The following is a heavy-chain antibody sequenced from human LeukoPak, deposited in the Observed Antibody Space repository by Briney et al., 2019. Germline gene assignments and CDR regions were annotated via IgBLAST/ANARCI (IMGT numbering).Heavy chain of an antibody. V-gene: IGHV3-30*02. CDR3: AKDLNTVVMQYVYS. D-gene: IGHD2-21*01. CDR1: GFPFSSYG. CDR2: MRYDGKTE. J-gene: IGHJ4*02. Sequence: GGSLRLSCTGSGFPFSSYGMHWVHQTPGRGLEWVAFMRYDGKTEYYADSVKGRFTIAREDSHSTVHLHMKDLRPDDAAVYFCAKDLNTVVMQYVYSWGQGTLVSVSS.